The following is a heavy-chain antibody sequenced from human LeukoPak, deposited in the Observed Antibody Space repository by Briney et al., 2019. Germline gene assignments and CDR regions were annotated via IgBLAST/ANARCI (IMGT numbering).Heavy chain of an antibody. Sequence: GGSLRLSCAASGFTVSSNYMSWVRQAPGKGLEWVSVIYSGGSTYYADSVKGRFTISRDNSKNTLYLQMNSLRAEDTAVYYCARSPHSAYDFWSGYYGNWGQGTLVTVSS. V-gene: IGHV3-53*01. CDR1: GFTVSSNY. D-gene: IGHD3-3*01. J-gene: IGHJ4*02. CDR2: IYSGGST. CDR3: ARSPHSAYDFWSGYYGN.